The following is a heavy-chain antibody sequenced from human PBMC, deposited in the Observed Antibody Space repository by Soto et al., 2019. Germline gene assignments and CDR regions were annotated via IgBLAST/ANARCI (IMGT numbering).Heavy chain of an antibody. CDR3: ATWHLQEHAYDV. CDR1: GLTVSGKKY. V-gene: IGHV3-53*01. J-gene: IGHJ3*01. CDR2: FYDLDGT. Sequence: GGSLRLSCAVSGLTVSGKKYVAWVRQAPGKGLEWVSGFYDLDGTYYADSLKGRFTTSGDSSRTIVYLQMNGLRPEDTAVYYCATWHLQEHAYDVWGQGTTVTVS. D-gene: IGHD4-4*01.